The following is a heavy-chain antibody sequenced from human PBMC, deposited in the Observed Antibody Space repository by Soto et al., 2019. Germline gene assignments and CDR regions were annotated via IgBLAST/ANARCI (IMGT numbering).Heavy chain of an antibody. V-gene: IGHV1-69*11. D-gene: IGHD6-19*01. Sequence: QVQLVQSGAEVKKPGSSVKVSCKASGGTVRSYAISWVRQAPGQGLEWMGGIIPILGTPNYAQKFQDRVTITAAESTSTASMELSSRTSEDTAMYYCARLEITVAADYWGQGTLVTVSS. CDR1: GGTVRSYA. J-gene: IGHJ4*02. CDR2: IIPILGTP. CDR3: ARLEITVAADY.